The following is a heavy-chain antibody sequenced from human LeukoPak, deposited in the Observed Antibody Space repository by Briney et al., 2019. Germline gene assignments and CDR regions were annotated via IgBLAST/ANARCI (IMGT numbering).Heavy chain of an antibody. V-gene: IGHV4-61*02. J-gene: IGHJ4*02. CDR3: ARESFGLSY. CDR1: GGSISSGSYF. D-gene: IGHD3-16*01. CDR2: LHTSGSF. Sequence: SETLSLTCTVFGGSISSGSYFWTWIRQPAGKGLEWIGRLHTSGSFNYNPSLKSRVIISMDTSENQFSLILNSVTAADTGVYYCARESFGLSYWGQGTLVTVSS.